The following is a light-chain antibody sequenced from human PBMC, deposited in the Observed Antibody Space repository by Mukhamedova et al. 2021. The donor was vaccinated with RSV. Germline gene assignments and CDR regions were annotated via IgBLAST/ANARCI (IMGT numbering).Light chain of an antibody. CDR2: AAS. Sequence: VTITCRASQIIDNHLNWYQHKPGKAPQLLVYAASTLQSGVPSRFRGSGSGTYFTLTITSLQPEDFATYYCHQSHPFVAFGGGTK. CDR1: QIIDNH. CDR3: HQSHPFVA. J-gene: IGKJ4*01. V-gene: IGKV1-39*01.